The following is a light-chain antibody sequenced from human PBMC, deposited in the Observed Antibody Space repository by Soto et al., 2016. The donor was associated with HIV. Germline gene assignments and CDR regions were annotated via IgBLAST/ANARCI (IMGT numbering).Light chain of an antibody. CDR3: QQSYSIPFT. J-gene: IGKJ5*01. Sequence: DIQMTQSPSSLSASVGDRVTITCRAIQSISRHLNWYQQKAGKAPKLLIYGAFSLQSGVPSRFSGSGSGTDFTLTISSLQPEDFATYYCQQSYSIPFTFGQGTRLEIK. V-gene: IGKV1-39*01. CDR1: QSISRH. CDR2: GAF.